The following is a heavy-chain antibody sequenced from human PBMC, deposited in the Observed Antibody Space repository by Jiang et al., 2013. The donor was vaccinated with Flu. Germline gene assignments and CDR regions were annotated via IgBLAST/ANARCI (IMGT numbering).Heavy chain of an antibody. V-gene: IGHV4-34*01. CDR3: ARAHSYGYYFDY. CDR2: INHSGST. D-gene: IGHD5-18*01. Sequence: LLKPSETLSLTCAVYGGSFSGYYWSWIRQPPGKGLEWIGEINHSGSTNYNPSLKSRVTISVDTSKNQFSLKLSSVTAADTAVYYRARAHSYGYYFDYWGQGNPGSPSPQ. J-gene: IGHJ4*02. CDR1: GGSFSGYY.